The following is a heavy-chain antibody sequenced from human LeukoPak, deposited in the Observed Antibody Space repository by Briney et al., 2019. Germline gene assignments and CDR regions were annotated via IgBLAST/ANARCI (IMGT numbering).Heavy chain of an antibody. V-gene: IGHV3-23*01. CDR1: GFTFSSYA. CDR2: ISGSGGST. D-gene: IGHD3-9*01. J-gene: IGHJ4*02. Sequence: PGGSLRLSCAASGFTFSSYAMSWVRQAPGQGLEWVSAISGSGGSTYYADSVKGRFTISRDNSKNTLYLQMNSLRAEDTAVYYCARDPDDDILTGYYPFDYWGQGTLVTVSS. CDR3: ARDPDDDILTGYYPFDY.